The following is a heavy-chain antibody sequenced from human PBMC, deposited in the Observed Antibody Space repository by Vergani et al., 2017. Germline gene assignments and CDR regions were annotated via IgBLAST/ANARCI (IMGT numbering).Heavy chain of an antibody. V-gene: IGHV3-15*07. Sequence: EVQLLESGGGLVQPGGSLRLTCAASEFTFSNYAMNWVRQAPGKGLEWVGRIKSTFDRGTTDYAAAVKGRFTISRDDSKNTLFLQMNGLKTEDIGVYYCTTDPRYCGDGSCYWLRDHHYYGMDVWGQGTTVTVSS. J-gene: IGHJ6*02. CDR1: EFTFSNYA. D-gene: IGHD2-21*01. CDR3: TTDPRYCGDGSCYWLRDHHYYGMDV. CDR2: IKSTFDRGTT.